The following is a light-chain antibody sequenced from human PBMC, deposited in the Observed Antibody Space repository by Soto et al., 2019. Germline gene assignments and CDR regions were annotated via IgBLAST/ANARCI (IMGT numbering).Light chain of an antibody. CDR1: QSISSSY. J-gene: IGKJ1*01. V-gene: IGKV3-20*01. Sequence: EIVLTQSPGPLSLSPGERATLSCRASQSISSSYLAWYQQKPGQAPRLLIYGASSRATGIPDRFSGSGSGTDFTLTISRREPEDFAVYYCQQYGRTFGQGTKVEIK. CDR2: GAS. CDR3: QQYGRT.